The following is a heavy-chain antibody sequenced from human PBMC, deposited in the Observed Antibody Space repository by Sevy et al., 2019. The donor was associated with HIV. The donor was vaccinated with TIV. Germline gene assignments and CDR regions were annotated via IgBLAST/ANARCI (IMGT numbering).Heavy chain of an antibody. J-gene: IGHJ4*02. CDR3: ARDQGDSSGDSDY. D-gene: IGHD3-22*01. V-gene: IGHV3-53*01. CDR2: IYSGGST. CDR1: GFTVSSNY. Sequence: GGSLRLSCAASGFTVSSNYMSWVRQAPGKGLEWVSVIYSGGSTYYADSVKGRFTISRDNSKNTLYLQMNSLRAEDTAVYYCARDQGDSSGDSDYWGQGTLVTVSS.